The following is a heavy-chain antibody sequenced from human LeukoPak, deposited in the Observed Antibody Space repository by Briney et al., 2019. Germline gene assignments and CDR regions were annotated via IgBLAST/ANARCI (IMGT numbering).Heavy chain of an antibody. Sequence: SETLSLTCTVSGGSISSGGYYWNWIRQPAGKGLEWIGRIYTSGSTNYNPSLKSRVTISVDTSKNQFSLKLSSVTAADTAVYYCARESGSSSPFDYWGQGTLVTVSS. V-gene: IGHV4-61*02. J-gene: IGHJ4*02. D-gene: IGHD6-6*01. CDR2: IYTSGST. CDR3: ARESGSSSPFDY. CDR1: GGSISSGGYY.